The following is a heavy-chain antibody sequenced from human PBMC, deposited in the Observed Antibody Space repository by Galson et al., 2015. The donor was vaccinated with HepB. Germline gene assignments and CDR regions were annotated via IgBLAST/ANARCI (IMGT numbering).Heavy chain of an antibody. V-gene: IGHV4-39*01. CDR1: GGPITTSGFY. Sequence: LSLTCTVSGGPITTSGFYWAWIRQTPGQGLEWIGSVYYTTYSNPSLKSRVTISVDTSKNQFSLSLKSVTDADTAVYFCGRHGTTYWYFDLWGPGTLVTVSS. J-gene: IGHJ2*01. CDR2: VYYTT. D-gene: IGHD1-14*01. CDR3: GRHGTTYWYFDL.